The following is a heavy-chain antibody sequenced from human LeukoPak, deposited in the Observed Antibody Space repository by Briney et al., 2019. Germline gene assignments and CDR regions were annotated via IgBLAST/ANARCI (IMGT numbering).Heavy chain of an antibody. CDR2: AYYSGST. Sequence: NPSETLSLTCAVSGGSISSGGYSWSWIRQPPGKGLEWIGYAYYSGSTTYNPSLESRVTISVDTSKNQFSLKLTAVTAADTAVYYCARNSAVATSRSWFDPWGQGTLVTVSS. V-gene: IGHV4-61*08. CDR1: GGSISSGGYS. CDR3: ARNSAVATSRSWFDP. J-gene: IGHJ5*02. D-gene: IGHD6-19*01.